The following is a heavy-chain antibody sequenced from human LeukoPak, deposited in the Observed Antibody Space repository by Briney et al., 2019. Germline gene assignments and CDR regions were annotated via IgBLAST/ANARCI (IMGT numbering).Heavy chain of an antibody. CDR2: VCPDDSDT. D-gene: IGHD1-26*01. CDR1: GYSFTRYW. CDR3: ARPSGTYFPFDY. Sequence: GESLEISCKTSGYSFTRYWIAWVRQTPEKGLEWMGIVCPDDSDTRYSPAFQGQVTISADKSITTAYLHWSSLKASDTAVYCCARPSGTYFPFDYWGQGTLVTVSS. J-gene: IGHJ4*02. V-gene: IGHV5-51*01.